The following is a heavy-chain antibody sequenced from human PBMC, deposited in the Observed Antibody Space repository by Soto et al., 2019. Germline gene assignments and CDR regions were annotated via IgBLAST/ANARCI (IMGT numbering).Heavy chain of an antibody. V-gene: IGHV1-69*13. CDR2: IIPIFGTT. CDR3: AADFFASFGYDYGMDV. Sequence: ASVKVSCKASGGTFSSYGVSWVRQAPGQGLEWMGGIIPIFGTTNYAQNFQGRVTITADEFTSTAYMELSSLRSEDTAVYYCAADFFASFGYDYGMDVWGQGTTVNVSS. CDR1: GGTFSSYG. D-gene: IGHD3-3*01. J-gene: IGHJ6*02.